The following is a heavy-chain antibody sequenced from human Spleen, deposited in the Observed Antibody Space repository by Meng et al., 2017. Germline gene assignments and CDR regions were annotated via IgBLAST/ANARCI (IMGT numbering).Heavy chain of an antibody. V-gene: IGHV4-34*01. J-gene: IGHJ4*02. D-gene: IGHD4-11*01. CDR3: ARGPTTMAHDFDY. Sequence: QVQLQQWGAGLLKPSETLSLTCVVSGGSYSDYYWSWIRHPPGKGLEWIGEINHSGSTNYNPSLESRATISVDTSQNNLSRKLSSVTAADSAVYYCARGPTTMAHDFDYWGQGTLVTVSS. CDR2: INHSGST. CDR1: GGSYSDYY.